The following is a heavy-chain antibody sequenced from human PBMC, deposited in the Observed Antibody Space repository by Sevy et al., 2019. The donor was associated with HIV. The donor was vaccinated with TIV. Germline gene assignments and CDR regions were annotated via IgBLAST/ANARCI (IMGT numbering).Heavy chain of an antibody. V-gene: IGHV1-2*02. D-gene: IGHD3-10*01. CDR3: RLSDYYGSGSYSVYYYGMDV. CDR1: GYTFTGYY. CDR2: INPNSGGT. J-gene: IGHJ6*02. Sequence: ASVKVSCKASGYTFTGYYMYWVRQAPGQGLEWMGWINPNSGGTNYAQKFQGRVTMTRDTSISTAYMELSRLRSDDTAVYYCRLSDYYGSGSYSVYYYGMDVWGQGTTVTVSS.